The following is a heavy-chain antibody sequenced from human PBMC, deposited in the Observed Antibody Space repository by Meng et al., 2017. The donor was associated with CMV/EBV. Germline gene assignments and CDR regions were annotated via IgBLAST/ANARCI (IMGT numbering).Heavy chain of an antibody. D-gene: IGHD4-23*01. CDR2: INPNSGGT. J-gene: IGHJ5*02. CDR1: GYTFTGYY. Sequence: ASVKVSCKASGYTFTGYYMHWVRQAPGQGLAWMGWINPNSGGTNYAQKFQGRVTMTRDTSISTAYMELSRLRSDDTAVYYCARDLGWCWDYGGNSCRSWFDPWGQGTLVTVSS. CDR3: ARDLGWCWDYGGNSCRSWFDP. V-gene: IGHV1-2*02.